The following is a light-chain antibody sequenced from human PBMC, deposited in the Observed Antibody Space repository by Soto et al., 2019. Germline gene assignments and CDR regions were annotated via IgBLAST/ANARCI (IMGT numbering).Light chain of an antibody. CDR2: AVF. CDR3: QPNYSSPWT. J-gene: IGKJ1*01. V-gene: IGKV1-39*01. Sequence: DIQMTQSPSSLSASAGDTVTITCRASQSISSYLNWYQQKPGQAPKLLISAVFSLQSGVPSRFSGRGSGTDFTLTIRSLQPEDFATYYCQPNYSSPWTFGQGTKEEIK. CDR1: QSISSY.